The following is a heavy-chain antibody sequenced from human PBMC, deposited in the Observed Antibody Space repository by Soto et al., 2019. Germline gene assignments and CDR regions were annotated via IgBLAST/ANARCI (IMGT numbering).Heavy chain of an antibody. Sequence: GGSLRLSCAASGFTFSSYAMSWVRQSPGKGLEWVSAIPGSSISTYYAGSVKGRFTISRDNSKNTLYLQMNSLRVEGTAVYYCAKIGSSSSVSLPLVLLDHWGQGALVTVS. CDR1: GFTFSSYA. V-gene: IGHV3-23*01. CDR3: AKIGSSSSVSLPLVLLDH. D-gene: IGHD6-6*01. CDR2: IPGSSIST. J-gene: IGHJ4*02.